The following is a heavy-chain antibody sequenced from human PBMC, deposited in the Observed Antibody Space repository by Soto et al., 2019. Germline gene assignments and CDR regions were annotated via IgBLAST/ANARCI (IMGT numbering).Heavy chain of an antibody. Sequence: GGSLRLSCAASGFTFSSYAMHWVRQAPGKGLEWVAVISYDGSNKYYADSVKGRFTISRDNAKNTLYLQMNSLRAEDTAVYYWARDRAAGTTVTTIRRRYYYYYYGMDVWGQGTTVTVSS. D-gene: IGHD4-4*01. CDR3: ARDRAAGTTVTTIRRRYYYYYYGMDV. CDR1: GFTFSSYA. CDR2: ISYDGSNK. J-gene: IGHJ6*02. V-gene: IGHV3-30-3*01.